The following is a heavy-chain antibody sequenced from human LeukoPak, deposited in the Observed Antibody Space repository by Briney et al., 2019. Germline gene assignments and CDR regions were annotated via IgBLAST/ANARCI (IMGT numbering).Heavy chain of an antibody. J-gene: IGHJ6*03. V-gene: IGHV3-48*01. CDR1: GFTFSSYS. CDR2: ISSSSSTI. CDR3: ARAPSTVTTWDYYYYMDV. D-gene: IGHD4-17*01. Sequence: GGSLRLSCAASGFTFSSYSMNWVRQAPGKGLEWVSYISSSSSTIYYADSVKGRFTISRDNAKNSLYLQMNSLRAEDTAVYYCARAPSTVTTWDYYYYMDVWGKGTTITVSS.